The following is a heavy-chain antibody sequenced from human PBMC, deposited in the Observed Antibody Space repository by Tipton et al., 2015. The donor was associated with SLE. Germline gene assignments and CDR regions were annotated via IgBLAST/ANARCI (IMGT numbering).Heavy chain of an antibody. CDR2: IYHSGTT. Sequence: TLSLTCTVSGGSISNFYWSWIRQPPGKGLEWIGSIYHSGTTFYNPSLKSRVTISVDTSQNQLSLRLSSVTAADTAVYYCARQSRFTNSGSSTGEIDYWGQGTLVTVSS. CDR1: GGSISNFY. D-gene: IGHD1-26*01. V-gene: IGHV4-59*04. J-gene: IGHJ4*02. CDR3: ARQSRFTNSGSSTGEIDY.